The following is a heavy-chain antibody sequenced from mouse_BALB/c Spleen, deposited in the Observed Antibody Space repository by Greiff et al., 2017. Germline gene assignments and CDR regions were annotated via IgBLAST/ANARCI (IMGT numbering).Heavy chain of an antibody. CDR2: LYPGDGDT. J-gene: IGHJ4*01. CDR1: GYAFRSYW. CDR3: AREATGTRVGDAMED. Sequence: QVQLQQSGAELVRPGSSVKISCKASGYAFRSYWMNWVKQRPGQGLEWIGPLYPGDGDTNYNGKFKGKATLTADKSSSTAYMQLSSLASEDTAVYCCAREATGTRVGDAMEDWGQGTPVTGSA. D-gene: IGHD4-1*02. V-gene: IGHV1-80*01.